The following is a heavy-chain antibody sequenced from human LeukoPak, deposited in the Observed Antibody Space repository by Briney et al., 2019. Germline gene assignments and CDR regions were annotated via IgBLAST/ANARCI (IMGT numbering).Heavy chain of an antibody. Sequence: PSQTLSLTCTVSGGSISSGGNFWTWIRQPSGKGLEWIGSIYYSGSTYYNPSLKSRVTISIDTSKNQFSLKLNSVTATDTAVYYCARHYGPWGQGTLVTVSS. CDR1: GGSISSGGNF. CDR3: ARHYGP. CDR2: IYYSGST. V-gene: IGHV4-30-2*03. J-gene: IGHJ4*02. D-gene: IGHD3-10*01.